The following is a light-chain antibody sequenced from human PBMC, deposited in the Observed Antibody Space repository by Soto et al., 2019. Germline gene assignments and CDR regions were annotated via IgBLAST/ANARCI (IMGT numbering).Light chain of an antibody. CDR1: NSDIGGYNF. CDR3: SSHAGNNNWGV. Sequence: QSALTQPASVSGSPGQSITISCTGTNSDIGGYNFVSWYQQHPGKAPKLMIYEVSKRPSGVPDRFSGSKSGNTASLTVSGLQGEDEAAYYCSSHAGNNNWGVFGGGTQLTVL. J-gene: IGLJ3*02. V-gene: IGLV2-8*01. CDR2: EVS.